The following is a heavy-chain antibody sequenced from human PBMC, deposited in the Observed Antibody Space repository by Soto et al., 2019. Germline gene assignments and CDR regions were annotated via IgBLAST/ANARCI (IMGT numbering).Heavy chain of an antibody. D-gene: IGHD5-18*01. CDR2: IKSKTDGGTT. CDR3: TTVANVDTAMVTGLVY. Sequence: GGSLRLSCAASGFTFSNAWMNWVRQAPGKGLEWVGRIKSKTDGGTTDYAAPVKGRFTISRDDSKNTLYLQMSSLKTEDTAVYYCTTVANVDTAMVTGLVYWGQGTLVTVSS. CDR1: GFTFSNAW. V-gene: IGHV3-15*07. J-gene: IGHJ4*02.